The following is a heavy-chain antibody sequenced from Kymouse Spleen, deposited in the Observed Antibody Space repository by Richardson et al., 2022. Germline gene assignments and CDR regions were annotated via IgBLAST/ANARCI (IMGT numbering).Heavy chain of an antibody. D-gene: IGHD3-10*01. CDR3: AKDGYYGSGSYEDSGYYYYYYGMDV. Sequence: EVQLVESGGGLVQPGGSLRLSCAASGFTFSSYAMSWVRQAPGKGLEWVSAISGSGGSTYYADSVKGRFTISRDNSKNTLYLQMNSLRAEDTAVYYCAKDGYYGSGSYEDSGYYYYYYGMDVWGQGTTVTVSS. CDR1: GFTFSSYA. CDR2: ISGSGGST. V-gene: IGHV3-23*04. J-gene: IGHJ6*02.